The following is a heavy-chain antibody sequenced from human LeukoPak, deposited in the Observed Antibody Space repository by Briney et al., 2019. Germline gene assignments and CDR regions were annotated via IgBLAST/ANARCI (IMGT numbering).Heavy chain of an antibody. CDR3: ARVRYCDFWSGRQGSFDY. J-gene: IGHJ4*02. CDR1: GYTFTSYG. Sequence: ASVKVSCKASGYTFTSYGISWVRQAPGQGLEWMGWISAYNGNTNYAQKLQGRVTMTTDTSTSTAYMELRSLRSDDTAVYYCARVRYCDFWSGRQGSFDYWGQGTLVTVSS. CDR2: ISAYNGNT. V-gene: IGHV1-18*01. D-gene: IGHD3-3*01.